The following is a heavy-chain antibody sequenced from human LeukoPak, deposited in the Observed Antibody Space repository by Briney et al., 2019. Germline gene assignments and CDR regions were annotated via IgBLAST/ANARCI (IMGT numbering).Heavy chain of an antibody. J-gene: IGHJ4*02. D-gene: IGHD2-2*01. V-gene: IGHV3-21*01. CDR1: GFTFSSYS. CDR3: ASALIVVVPAARDY. CDR2: ISSSSSYI. Sequence: GGSLRLSCAASGFTFSSYSMNWVRQAPGKGLEWVSSISSSSSYIYYADSVKGRFTISRDNAKNSLYLQMNSLRAEDTAVYYCASALIVVVPAARDYWGQGTLVTVSS.